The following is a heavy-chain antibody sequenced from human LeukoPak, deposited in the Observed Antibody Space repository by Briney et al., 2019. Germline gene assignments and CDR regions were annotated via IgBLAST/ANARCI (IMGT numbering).Heavy chain of an antibody. D-gene: IGHD3-22*01. Sequence: ASVKVSCKASGYTFTSYGISWVRQAPGQGLEWMGWISAYNGNTNYAQKLQGRVTMTTDKSTSTAYMELSSLRSEDTAVYYRARDGLGSSGYEVVAGYFDYWGQGTLVTVSS. CDR2: ISAYNGNT. V-gene: IGHV1-18*01. J-gene: IGHJ4*02. CDR3: ARDGLGSSGYEVVAGYFDY. CDR1: GYTFTSYG.